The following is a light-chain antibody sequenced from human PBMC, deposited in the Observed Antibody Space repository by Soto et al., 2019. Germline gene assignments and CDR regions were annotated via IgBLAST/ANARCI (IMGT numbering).Light chain of an antibody. CDR2: LNSDGSH. CDR1: SGHSNYV. Sequence: QAVVTQSPSASASLGASVKLTCTLSSGHSNYVIAWHQQQPEKGPRYLMKLNSDGSHSKGDGIPDRFSGSSSGAERYLTISSLQSEDEADYYCQTWDTGIRVFGGGTQLTV. J-gene: IGLJ2*01. V-gene: IGLV4-69*01. CDR3: QTWDTGIRV.